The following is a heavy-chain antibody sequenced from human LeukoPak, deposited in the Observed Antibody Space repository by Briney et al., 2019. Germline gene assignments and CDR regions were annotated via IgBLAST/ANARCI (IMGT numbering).Heavy chain of an antibody. CDR1: GGSFSGYY. J-gene: IGHJ4*02. D-gene: IGHD4-17*01. CDR2: INHSGST. CDR3: ARWARGDPDY. Sequence: SETLSLTCAVYGGSFSGYYWSWIRQPPGKGLEWIGEINHSGSTNYNPSLKSRVTISVDTSKNQFSLKLSSVTAADTAVYYCARWARGDPDYWGQGTLVTVSS. V-gene: IGHV4-34*01.